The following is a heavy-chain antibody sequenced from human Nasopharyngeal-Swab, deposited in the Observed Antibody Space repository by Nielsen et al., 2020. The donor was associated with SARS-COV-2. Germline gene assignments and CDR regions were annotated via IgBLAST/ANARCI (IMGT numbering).Heavy chain of an antibody. CDR2: IYYSGST. J-gene: IGHJ6*02. D-gene: IGHD2-15*01. V-gene: IGHV4-59*06. Sequence: SETLSLTCTVSGGSISSYYWSWIRQHPGKGLEWIGYIYYSGSTYYNPSLKSRVTISVDTSKNQFSLKLSSVTAADTAVYYCAGEVVAATKYYYYGMDVWGQGTTVTVSS. CDR3: AGEVVAATKYYYYGMDV. CDR1: GGSISSYY.